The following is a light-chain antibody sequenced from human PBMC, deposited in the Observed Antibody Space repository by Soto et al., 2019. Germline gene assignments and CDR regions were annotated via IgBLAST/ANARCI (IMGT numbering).Light chain of an antibody. CDR2: EGS. J-gene: IGLJ1*01. V-gene: IGLV2-23*01. Sequence: QSALTQPASVSGSPGQSITISCTGASSDVATYNLVSWYQQLPGKAPKLMIYEGSKRPSGVSNRFSGSKSGNTASLTISGLQAEDEAEYYCSSYAGSSTFYVFGTGTKSPS. CDR3: SSYAGSSTFYV. CDR1: SSDVATYNL.